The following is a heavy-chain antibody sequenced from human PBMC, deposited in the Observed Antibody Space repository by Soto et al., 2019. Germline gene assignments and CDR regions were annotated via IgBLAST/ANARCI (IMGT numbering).Heavy chain of an antibody. CDR3: AKLVIGYCSGNTCYDY. Sequence: VQLLESGGGLIQPGGSLRLSCAASGFTFSYGIHWLRQAPGKGLEWVAYISYDSSNKFYGDCVKGRFTISRDNSKNTQFLQMNSLLAEDTAVYYCAKLVIGYCSGNTCYDYWGQGTLVAVSS. V-gene: IGHV3-30*18. D-gene: IGHD2-15*01. CDR1: GFTFSYG. J-gene: IGHJ4*02. CDR2: ISYDSSNK.